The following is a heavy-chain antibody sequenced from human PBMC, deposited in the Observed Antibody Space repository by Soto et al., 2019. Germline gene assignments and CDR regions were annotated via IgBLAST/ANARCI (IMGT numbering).Heavy chain of an antibody. V-gene: IGHV1-2*04. CDR2: INPNSCGT. D-gene: IGHD6-13*01. CDR1: GSTFTDFN. J-gene: IGHJ6*04. CDR3: ARGPCRKLDSSSWYYGMDV. Sequence: VSMKCSRSASGSTFTDFNMHWVQQAPGQGLEWTCWINPNSCGTNYVQRFQGWVATTGHTSISSAYMGLSRLTSDDTAVYYCARGPCRKLDSSSWYYGMDVWGRRCTVTV.